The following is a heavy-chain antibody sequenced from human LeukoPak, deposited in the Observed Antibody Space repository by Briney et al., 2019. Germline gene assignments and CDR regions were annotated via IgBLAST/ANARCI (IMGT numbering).Heavy chain of an antibody. V-gene: IGHV1-2*02. CDR3: ARDLGDTNYGMDV. J-gene: IGHJ6*02. Sequence: ASVKLSCKASGYTFTGYYMHWVRQAPGQGLEWMGWINPNSGGTNYAQKFQGRVTMTRDTSISTAYMELSRLRSDDTAVYYCARDLGDTNYGMDVWGQGTTVTVSS. D-gene: IGHD5-18*01. CDR1: GYTFTGYY. CDR2: INPNSGGT.